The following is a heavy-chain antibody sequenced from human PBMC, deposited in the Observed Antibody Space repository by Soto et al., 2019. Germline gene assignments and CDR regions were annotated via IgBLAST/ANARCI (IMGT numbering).Heavy chain of an antibody. J-gene: IGHJ6*02. D-gene: IGHD6-19*01. V-gene: IGHV1-69*06. Sequence: ASVKVSCKASGGTFSSYAISWVRQAPGQGLEWMGGIIPIFGTANYAQKFQGRVTITADKSTSAAYMELSSLRSEDTAVYYCATKADSSSSGSGWYAPYYYYGMDVWGQGTTVTVSS. CDR2: IIPIFGTA. CDR3: ATKADSSSSGSGWYAPYYYYGMDV. CDR1: GGTFSSYA.